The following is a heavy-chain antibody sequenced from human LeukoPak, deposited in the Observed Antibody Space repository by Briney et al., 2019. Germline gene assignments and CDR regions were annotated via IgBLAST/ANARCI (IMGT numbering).Heavy chain of an antibody. D-gene: IGHD5-12*01. J-gene: IGHJ4*02. CDR3: ARAEDIVATIFDY. Sequence: PSETLSLTCTVSGGSISSYYWSWIRQPPGKGLEWIGYIYYSGSTNYNPSLKSRVTISVDTSKNQFSLKLSSVTAADTAVYYCARAEDIVATIFDYWGQGPRLTVSS. CDR2: IYYSGST. V-gene: IGHV4-59*01. CDR1: GGSISSYY.